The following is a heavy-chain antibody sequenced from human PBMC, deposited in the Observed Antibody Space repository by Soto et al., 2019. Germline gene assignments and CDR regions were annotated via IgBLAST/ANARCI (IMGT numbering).Heavy chain of an antibody. CDR3: AREGLGYCSSTSCHRSHYYYGMDV. J-gene: IGHJ6*02. CDR1: GYTFTSYY. V-gene: IGHV1-46*01. D-gene: IGHD2-2*02. CDR2: INPSGGST. Sequence: ASVKVSCKASGYTFTSYYMHWVRRAPGQGLEWMGIINPSGGSTSYAQKFQGRVTMTRDTSTSTVYMELSSLRSEDTAVYYCAREGLGYCSSTSCHRSHYYYGMDVWGQGTTVTVSS.